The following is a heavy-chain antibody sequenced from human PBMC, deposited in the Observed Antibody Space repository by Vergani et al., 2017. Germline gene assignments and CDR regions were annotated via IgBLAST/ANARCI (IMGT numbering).Heavy chain of an antibody. V-gene: IGHV3-13*04. D-gene: IGHD6-13*01. Sequence: EVQLVESGGGLVQPGGSLRLSCAASGFTFSSYDMHWVRQATGKGLEWVSAIGTAGDTYYPGSVKGRFTISRENAKNSLYLQMNSLRAGDTAVYYCARGGVTWYSSSWYGRWFDPWGQGTLVTVSS. CDR3: ARGGVTWYSSSWYGRWFDP. CDR2: IGTAGDT. CDR1: GFTFSSYD. J-gene: IGHJ5*02.